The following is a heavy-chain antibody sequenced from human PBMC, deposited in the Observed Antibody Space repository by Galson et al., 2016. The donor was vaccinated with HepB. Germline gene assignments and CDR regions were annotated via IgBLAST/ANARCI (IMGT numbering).Heavy chain of an antibody. D-gene: IGHD3-16*02. CDR3: VKDFDYVWGSFRFQTKYYFDY. CDR1: GFTFSRYA. V-gene: IGHV3-64D*06. J-gene: IGHJ4*02. Sequence: SLRLSCAASGFTFSRYALHWVRQAPGKGLEYVSAISSNGGTTYYADYVKGRFTISRDNFKNTLYLQMSSLRAEDTAVYYCVKDFDYVWGSFRFQTKYYFDYWGQGTLVTVSS. CDR2: ISSNGGTT.